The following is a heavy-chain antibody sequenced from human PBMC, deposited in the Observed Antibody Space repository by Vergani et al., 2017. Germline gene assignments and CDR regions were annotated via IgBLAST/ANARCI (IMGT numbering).Heavy chain of an antibody. CDR1: GFTVSSHY. V-gene: IGHV3-66*04. CDR3: ASQYYDFWSGRD. D-gene: IGHD3-3*01. J-gene: IGHJ3*01. Sequence: QLVESGGDFVQPGGSLRLSCAVSGFTVSSHYMSWVRQAPGKGLEWVSVIFSGGYTYYADSVKGRFTISRDDSKNSLYLQMNSLRAEDTAVYYCASQYYDFWSGRDWGQGTMVTVSS. CDR2: IFSGGYT.